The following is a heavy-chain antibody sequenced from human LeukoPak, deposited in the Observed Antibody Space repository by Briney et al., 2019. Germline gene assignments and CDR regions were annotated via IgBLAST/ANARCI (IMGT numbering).Heavy chain of an antibody. Sequence: SETLSLTCNVSGGSISAYYRSWIRQPPGKGLEYMGDIYYSGSTDYNPSFKSRITISVDTSKNQFSLKLSSVTAADTAVYYCARHYYDTSGYYYFDYWGQGTLVTVSS. CDR1: GGSISAYY. CDR2: IYYSGST. V-gene: IGHV4-59*08. D-gene: IGHD3-22*01. CDR3: ARHYYDTSGYYYFDY. J-gene: IGHJ4*02.